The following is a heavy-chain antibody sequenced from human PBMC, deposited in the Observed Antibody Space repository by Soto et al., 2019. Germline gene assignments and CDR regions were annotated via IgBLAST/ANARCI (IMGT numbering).Heavy chain of an antibody. Sequence: AGSLRLSCATSGFTFSSYEMNWVRQAPGKGLEWVSYISSSGSTIYYADSVKGRFTISRDDAKNSLYLQMDSMRAEDTDFYFCARDQEAGSFFPYYYGMDVWGQGTTVTVSS. CDR1: GFTFSSYE. V-gene: IGHV3-48*03. D-gene: IGHD6-13*01. CDR3: ARDQEAGSFFPYYYGMDV. J-gene: IGHJ6*02. CDR2: ISSSGSTI.